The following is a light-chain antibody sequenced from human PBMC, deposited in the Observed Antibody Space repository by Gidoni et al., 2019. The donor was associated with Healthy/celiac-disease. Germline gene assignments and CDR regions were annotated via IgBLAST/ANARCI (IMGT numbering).Light chain of an antibody. J-gene: IGKJ1*01. CDR2: AAS. CDR1: QSISSY. Sequence: DIQLTQSPSSLSASVGDRVTITCRASQSISSYLHWYPQKPGKAPKLLIYAASSLQSGVPSRFSGSGSGTDFTLTISSLQPEDFATYYCQQSYSTLWTFGQGTKVEIK. V-gene: IGKV1-39*01. CDR3: QQSYSTLWT.